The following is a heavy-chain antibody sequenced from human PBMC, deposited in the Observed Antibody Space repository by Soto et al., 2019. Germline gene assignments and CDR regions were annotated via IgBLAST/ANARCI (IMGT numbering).Heavy chain of an antibody. V-gene: IGHV4-39*01. J-gene: IGHJ5*02. D-gene: IGHD4-4*01. Sequence: PSETMSLTCTVSGGSISSSSYYWGWISKPPGKGLEWIGSIYYSGSTYYNPSLKSRVTISVDTSKNQFSPKLSSVTAADTAVYYCASRNSNYAENWFDPWGQGTLVTVSS. CDR2: IYYSGST. CDR3: ASRNSNYAENWFDP. CDR1: GGSISSSSYY.